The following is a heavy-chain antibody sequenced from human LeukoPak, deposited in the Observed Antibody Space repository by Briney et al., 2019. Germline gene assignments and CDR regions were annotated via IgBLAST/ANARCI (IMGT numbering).Heavy chain of an antibody. CDR1: GFTFSTYW. D-gene: IGHD6-19*01. V-gene: IGHV3-74*01. J-gene: IGHJ5*02. Sequence: GGSLRLSCAASGFTFSTYWMHWVRQAPGEGLVWVSRINSDDSIINYADSVKGRFTISRDNAKNTLYLQMNSLRAEDTAVYYCAKDIGPVAGTGWFDPWGQGTLVTVSS. CDR2: INSDDSII. CDR3: AKDIGPVAGTGWFDP.